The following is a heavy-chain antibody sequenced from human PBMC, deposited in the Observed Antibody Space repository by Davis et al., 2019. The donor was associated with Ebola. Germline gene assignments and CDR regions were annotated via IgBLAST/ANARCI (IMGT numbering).Heavy chain of an antibody. CDR2: IIGSGRTI. CDR3: ARGVYCSGGSCYLDY. J-gene: IGHJ4*02. Sequence: GESLKISCAASGFTFSDYYMNWVRQAPGKGLEWVSYIIGSGRTIYYADSVKGRFTISRDNAKNSLYLQMNSLRAEDTAVYYCARGVYCSGGSCYLDYWGQGTLVTVSS. V-gene: IGHV3-11*04. D-gene: IGHD2-15*01. CDR1: GFTFSDYY.